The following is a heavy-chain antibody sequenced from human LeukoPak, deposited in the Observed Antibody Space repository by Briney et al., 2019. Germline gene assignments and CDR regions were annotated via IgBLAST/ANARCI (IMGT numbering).Heavy chain of an antibody. CDR3: AKALAAPGRANAADY. D-gene: IGHD6-13*01. CDR2: ISGSAGST. J-gene: IGHJ4*02. V-gene: IGHV3-23*01. Sequence: GGSLRLSCAASGFTFSSYAMTWVRQAPGKGLEWVSTISGSAGSTYYAESVKGRSTISRDNSKNALYLQMNSLRAEDTALYYCAKALAAPGRANAADYWGQGTLVTVSS. CDR1: GFTFSSYA.